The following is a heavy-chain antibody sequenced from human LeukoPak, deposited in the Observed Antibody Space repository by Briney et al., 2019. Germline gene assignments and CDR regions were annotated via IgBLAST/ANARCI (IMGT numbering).Heavy chain of an antibody. CDR1: GYTFTGYY. CDR3: ARDEGSSSGWYTNWFDP. Sequence: ASVKVSCKASGYTFTGYYMHWVRQAPGQGLEWMGWVNPNSGDTNYAQKFQGRVTMTRDTSISTAYMELSRLRSDDTAVYYCARDEGSSSGWYTNWFDPWGQGTLVTVSS. J-gene: IGHJ5*02. D-gene: IGHD6-19*01. CDR2: VNPNSGDT. V-gene: IGHV1-2*02.